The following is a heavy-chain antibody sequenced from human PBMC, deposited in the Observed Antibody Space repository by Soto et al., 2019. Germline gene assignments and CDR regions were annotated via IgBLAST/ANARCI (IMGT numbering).Heavy chain of an antibody. CDR1: GYTFTSYG. J-gene: IGHJ5*02. V-gene: IGHV1-18*01. D-gene: IGHD3-22*01. CDR3: ARVGMIVDGGEFDP. Sequence: VQLVQSGAEVKKPGASVKASCKTSGYTFTSYGTSWVGQAPGQGLEWMGWISGYNGNTNYAQKLQGRVNMTTDTSTSTAYMELRSLRSDDTAVYYCARVGMIVDGGEFDPWGQGTLVIVSS. CDR2: ISGYNGNT.